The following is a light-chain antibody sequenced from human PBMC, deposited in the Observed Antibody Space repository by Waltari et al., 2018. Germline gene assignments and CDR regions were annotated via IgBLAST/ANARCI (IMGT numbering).Light chain of an antibody. CDR2: KAS. CDR1: QSIGRW. CDR3: QQYNSYPT. V-gene: IGKV1-5*03. J-gene: IGKJ1*01. Sequence: DIQMTQSPSTLSASVGDRLTITCRASQSIGRWLAWYQQKPGKAPKLLIYKASSLESGVPSRFSGSGAGTEFTLTISSLQPDDFATYYCQQYNSYPTFGQGTKVEIK.